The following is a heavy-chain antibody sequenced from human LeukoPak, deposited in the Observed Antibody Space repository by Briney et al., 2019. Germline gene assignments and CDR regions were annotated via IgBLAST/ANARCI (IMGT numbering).Heavy chain of an antibody. D-gene: IGHD6-13*01. J-gene: IGHJ5*02. CDR3: ARRVSSSWYRLGNSLWFDP. Sequence: SETLSLTCAVSGGSISSNSYYWGWIRQPPGKGLEWIGSIYYSGSTYYNPSLKSRVTISVETSKNQFSLKLSSVTAADTAVYYCARRVSSSWYRLGNSLWFDPWGQGTLVTVSS. V-gene: IGHV4-39*01. CDR1: GGSISSNSYY. CDR2: IYYSGST.